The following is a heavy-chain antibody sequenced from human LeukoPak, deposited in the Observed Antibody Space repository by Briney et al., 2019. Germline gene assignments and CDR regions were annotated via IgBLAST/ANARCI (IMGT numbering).Heavy chain of an antibody. CDR3: ARGSEYFQH. Sequence: GGSLRLSCADSGFTVSSNSMSWVRQAPGKGLGWVSIIYSGGNTFHADSVKARFSISRDESKNTVYLQMNGLRAEDTAVYYCARGSEYFQHWGQGTLVTVSS. J-gene: IGHJ1*01. CDR2: IYSGGNT. CDR1: GFTVSSNS. V-gene: IGHV3-66*01.